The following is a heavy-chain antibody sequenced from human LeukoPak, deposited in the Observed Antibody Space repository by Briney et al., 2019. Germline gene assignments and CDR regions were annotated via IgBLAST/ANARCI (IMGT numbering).Heavy chain of an antibody. D-gene: IGHD6-13*01. Sequence: GGSLRLSCVASGLIFSTCGMHWVRQAPGQGLEWLTHIRYDESATYYADSVKGRFTISRENSKNTLYLQMNSLRGEDTAVYYCAKQMMERQQYYYMDVRGKGTSVTVSS. J-gene: IGHJ6*03. V-gene: IGHV3-30*02. CDR2: IRYDESAT. CDR3: AKQMMERQQYYYMDV. CDR1: GLIFSTCG.